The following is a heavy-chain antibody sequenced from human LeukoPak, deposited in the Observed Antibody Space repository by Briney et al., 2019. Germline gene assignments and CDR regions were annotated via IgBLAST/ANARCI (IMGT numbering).Heavy chain of an antibody. Sequence: PSETLSLTCTVSGGSISSGSYYWSWIRQPAGKGLEWIGEINHSGSTNYNPSLKSRVTISVDTSKNQFSLKLSSVTAADTAVYYCARGRGPVFAAAHYWGQGTLVTVSS. J-gene: IGHJ4*02. CDR3: ARGRGPVFAAAHY. D-gene: IGHD6-13*01. CDR1: GGSISSGSYY. CDR2: INHSGST. V-gene: IGHV4-61*10.